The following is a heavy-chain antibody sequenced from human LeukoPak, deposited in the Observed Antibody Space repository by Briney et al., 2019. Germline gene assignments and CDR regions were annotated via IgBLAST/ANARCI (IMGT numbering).Heavy chain of an antibody. CDR3: ARIHKDDSSGYFDY. D-gene: IGHD3-22*01. Sequence: ESGPALVKPSQTLTLICTFSGFSLSTSGMCVSWIRQPPGKALEWLAHIDSDDDKYYSTSLKTRLTISKDTSKNQVVLTMTYMDPADTATYYCARIHKDDSSGYFDYWGQGTLVTVSS. J-gene: IGHJ4*02. CDR2: IDSDDDK. CDR1: GFSLSTSGMC. V-gene: IGHV2-70*01.